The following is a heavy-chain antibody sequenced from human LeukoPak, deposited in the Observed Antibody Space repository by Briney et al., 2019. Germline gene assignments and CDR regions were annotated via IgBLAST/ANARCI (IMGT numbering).Heavy chain of an antibody. Sequence: GGSLRLSSAASGFNSSNYGMHRVRQAPRKALESVAVISDDGSNKHYADSVKGRFTISRGNAKDALSLQMRSLRAEQTAVYYCAKVHKQWLVQLVDYWGQGTLVTVSS. D-gene: IGHD6-19*01. J-gene: IGHJ4*02. CDR3: AKVHKQWLVQLVDY. V-gene: IGHV3-30*18. CDR1: GFNSSNYG. CDR2: ISDDGSNK.